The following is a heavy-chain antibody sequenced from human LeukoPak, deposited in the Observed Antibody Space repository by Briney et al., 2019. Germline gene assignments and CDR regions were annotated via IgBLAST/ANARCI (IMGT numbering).Heavy chain of an antibody. D-gene: IGHD5-24*01. CDR2: IYYTENT. CDR3: ARDRLQLQS. Sequence: KTSETLSLTCTVSGGSISNYYWNWIRQPPGKGLEWIGYIYYTENTNYNPSLKSRVTISVDTSKNQFSLKLSSVTAADTAVYYCARDRLQLQSWGQGTLVTVSS. CDR1: GGSISNYY. V-gene: IGHV4-59*01. J-gene: IGHJ5*02.